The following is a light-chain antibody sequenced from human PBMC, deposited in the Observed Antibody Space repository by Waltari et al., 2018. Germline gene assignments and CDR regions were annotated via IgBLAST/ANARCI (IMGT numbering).Light chain of an antibody. J-gene: IGLJ1*01. CDR2: EVT. V-gene: IGLV2-14*01. CDR3: SSYRSDSTLV. Sequence: QSALTQPASVSGSPGQSITISCTGTSSDVGGYNYDSWYQQHPGKAPKVMIFEVTNRPSRVSNRFSGSKSGKTASLTISGLQAEDEADYYCSSYRSDSTLVFGTGTKVTVL. CDR1: SSDVGGYNY.